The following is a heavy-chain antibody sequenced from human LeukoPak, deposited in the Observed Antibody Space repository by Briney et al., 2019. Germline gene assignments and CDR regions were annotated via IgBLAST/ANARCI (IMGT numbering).Heavy chain of an antibody. J-gene: IGHJ4*02. Sequence: PGGSLRLSCAASGFTFSSYAMSWVRQAPGKGLEWVSTISGSGGNTYYADSVKGPFTISRDNSKNTLYLEMNSLRVEDTAVYYCAKVGYNFQFDYWGQGALVTVSS. V-gene: IGHV3-23*01. CDR3: AKVGYNFQFDY. CDR1: GFTFSSYA. D-gene: IGHD5-24*01. CDR2: ISGSGGNT.